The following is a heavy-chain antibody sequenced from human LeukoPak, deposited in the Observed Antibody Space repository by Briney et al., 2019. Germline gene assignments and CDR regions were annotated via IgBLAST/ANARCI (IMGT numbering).Heavy chain of an antibody. CDR3: ARARWYCTNGVCYRSRFDP. Sequence: PSETLSLTCAVYGGSFSGYYWSWIRQPPGKGLEWIGEINHSGSTNYNPSLKSRVTISVDTSKNQFSLKLSSVTAADTAVYYCARARWYCTNGVCYRSRFDPWGQGTQVTVSP. CDR2: INHSGST. D-gene: IGHD2-8*01. J-gene: IGHJ5*02. V-gene: IGHV4-34*01. CDR1: GGSFSGYY.